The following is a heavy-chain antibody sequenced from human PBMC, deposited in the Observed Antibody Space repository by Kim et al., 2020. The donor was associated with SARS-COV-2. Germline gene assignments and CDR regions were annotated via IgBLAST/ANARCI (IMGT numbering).Heavy chain of an antibody. D-gene: IGHD3-3*01. CDR1: GFTFDDYA. V-gene: IGHV3-9*01. Sequence: GGSLRLSCAASGFTFDDYAMHWVRQAPGKGLEWVSGISWNSGSIGYADSVKGRFTISRDNAKNSLYLQMNSLRAEDTALYYCIGLGPVRSFDFWSGYLPWGQGTLVTVSS. CDR2: ISWNSGSI. CDR3: IGLGPVRSFDFWSGYLP. J-gene: IGHJ5*02.